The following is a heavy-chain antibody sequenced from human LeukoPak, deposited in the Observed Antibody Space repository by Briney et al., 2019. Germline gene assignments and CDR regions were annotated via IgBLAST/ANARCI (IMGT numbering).Heavy chain of an antibody. CDR3: ARGRFDSSGYSDDY. CDR2: MNPNSGNT. D-gene: IGHD3-22*01. CDR1: GYTLTSYD. Sequence: GASVKVSCKASGYTLTSYDINWVRQATGQGLEWMGWMNPNSGNTGYAQKFQGRVTMTRNTSISTAYMELSSLRSEDTVVYYCARGRFDSSGYSDDYWGQGTLVTVSS. J-gene: IGHJ4*02. V-gene: IGHV1-8*01.